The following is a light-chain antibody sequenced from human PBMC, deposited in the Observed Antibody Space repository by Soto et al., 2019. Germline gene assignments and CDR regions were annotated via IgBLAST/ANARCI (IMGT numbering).Light chain of an antibody. CDR2: GAS. V-gene: IGKV3-20*01. CDR3: QQYESSPPAFT. J-gene: IGKJ2*01. Sequence: EIVLTQSPGTLSLSPGERATLSCRASQSLTSSYLAWYQQKPGQAPRLLIYGASSRATGIPDRFSGSGSGTDFTLTISGLEPEDFAVYCCQQYESSPPAFTFGQGTKFEIK. CDR1: QSLTSSY.